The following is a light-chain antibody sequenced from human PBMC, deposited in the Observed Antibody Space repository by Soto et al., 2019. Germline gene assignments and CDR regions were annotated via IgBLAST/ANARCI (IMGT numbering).Light chain of an antibody. CDR2: DAS. CDR1: QSVSSSY. CDR3: QHYGSSPPKYT. J-gene: IGKJ2*01. Sequence: EIVLTQSPGTLSLSPGERATLSCRASQSVSSSYLAWYQQKPGQAPRLLMYDASGRAPDIPDRFSGSGSGPDFPLTISSLEPQDFAVYYCQHYGSSPPKYTFGQGTKLEIK. V-gene: IGKV3-20*01.